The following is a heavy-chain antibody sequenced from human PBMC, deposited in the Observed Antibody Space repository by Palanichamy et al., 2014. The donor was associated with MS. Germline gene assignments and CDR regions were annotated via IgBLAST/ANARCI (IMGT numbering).Heavy chain of an antibody. CDR1: GFTFSSNW. V-gene: IGHV3-74*01. Sequence: EVQLVESGGGLVQPGGSLRLSCAASGFTFSSNWMHWVRQAPGKGLVWVSRINSDGSSTTYADSVKGRFTISRDNAKNTLYLQMNSLRAEDTAVYYCAKTSVAAAAFDIWGQGTMVTVSS. J-gene: IGHJ3*02. D-gene: IGHD6-13*01. CDR2: INSDGSST. CDR3: AKTSVAAAAFDI.